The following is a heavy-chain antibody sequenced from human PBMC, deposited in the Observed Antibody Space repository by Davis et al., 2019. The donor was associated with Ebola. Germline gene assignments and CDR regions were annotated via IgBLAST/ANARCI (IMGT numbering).Heavy chain of an antibody. Sequence: PSETLSPTCALSGGSISSSNWWSWVRQPPGKGLEWIGEIYHSGSTNYNPSLKSRVTIPVETPKNQFSLKLSSVTAADTAVYYCARGGGYCSSTSCRKFQHWGQGTLVTVSS. D-gene: IGHD2-2*01. CDR1: GGSISSSNW. V-gene: IGHV4-4*02. CDR3: ARGGGYCSSTSCRKFQH. J-gene: IGHJ1*01. CDR2: IYHSGST.